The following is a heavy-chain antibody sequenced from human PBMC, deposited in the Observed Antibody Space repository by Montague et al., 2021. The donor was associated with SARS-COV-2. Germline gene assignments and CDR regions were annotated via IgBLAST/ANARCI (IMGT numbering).Heavy chain of an antibody. V-gene: IGHV4-39*07. J-gene: IGHJ6*02. D-gene: IGHD3-9*01. CDR2: IYYSGSN. CDR3: ARDGSLRFEILGGPRHYYHGMDF. CDR1: GGSISSSSYY. Sequence: SETLSLTCTVSGGSISSSSYYWGWIRQPPGKGLDWIGSIYYSGSNYYNPSLKSRVTISVDTSKNQFSLKLSSVTAADTAVYYCARDGSLRFEILGGPRHYYHGMDFWGQGTTVTVSS.